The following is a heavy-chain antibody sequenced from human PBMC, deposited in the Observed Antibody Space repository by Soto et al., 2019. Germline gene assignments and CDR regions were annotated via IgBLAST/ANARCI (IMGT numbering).Heavy chain of an antibody. D-gene: IGHD1-26*01. V-gene: IGHV3-11*06. CDR2: ISSSSSYT. CDR1: GFTFSDYY. Sequence: GGSLRLSCAASGFTFSDYYMSWIRQAPGKGLEWVSYISSSSSYTNYADSVKGRFTISRDISKNTLYLQMNSLRAEDSAVYYCAKERTLYYYYGVDVWGQGTTVTVSS. J-gene: IGHJ6*02. CDR3: AKERTLYYYYGVDV.